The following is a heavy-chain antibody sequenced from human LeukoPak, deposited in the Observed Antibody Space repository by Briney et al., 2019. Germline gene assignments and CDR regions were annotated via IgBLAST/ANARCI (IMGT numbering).Heavy chain of an antibody. CDR2: INHSGST. D-gene: IGHD4-17*01. J-gene: IGHJ5*02. V-gene: IGHV4-34*01. CDR1: GGSFSGYY. CDR3: ARGPYGDDINWFDP. Sequence: PSETLSLTCAVYGGSFSGYYWSWIRQPPGKGLEWIGEINHSGSTNYNPSLKSRVTISVDTSKNQFSLKLSSVTAADTAVYYCARGPYGDDINWFDPWGQGTLVTVSS.